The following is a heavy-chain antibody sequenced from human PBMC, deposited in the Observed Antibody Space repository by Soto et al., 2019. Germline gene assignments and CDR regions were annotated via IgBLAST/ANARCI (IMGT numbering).Heavy chain of an antibody. Sequence: SETRSLTCAVYGGSFSGYYWSGSRQPPGKGLEWIGEINHSGSTNYNPSLKSRVTISVDTSKNQFSLKLSSVTAADTAVYYCASVNCSSTSCSSYNWFDPWGQGTLVTVSS. CDR2: INHSGST. D-gene: IGHD2-2*01. CDR3: ASVNCSSTSCSSYNWFDP. V-gene: IGHV4-34*01. J-gene: IGHJ5*02. CDR1: GGSFSGYY.